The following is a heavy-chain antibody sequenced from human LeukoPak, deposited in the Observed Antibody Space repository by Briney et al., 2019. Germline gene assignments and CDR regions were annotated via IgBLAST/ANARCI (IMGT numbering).Heavy chain of an antibody. D-gene: IGHD4-17*01. CDR1: GFTFSSYA. CDR3: ARGGEFDYGDFPYYFDY. Sequence: PGGSLRLSCAASGFTFSSYAMHWVRQAPGKGLEWVAVISYDGSNKYYADSVKGRFTISRDNSKNTLYLQMNSLRAEDTAVYYCARGGEFDYGDFPYYFDYWGQGTLVTVSS. CDR2: ISYDGSNK. V-gene: IGHV3-30-3*01. J-gene: IGHJ4*02.